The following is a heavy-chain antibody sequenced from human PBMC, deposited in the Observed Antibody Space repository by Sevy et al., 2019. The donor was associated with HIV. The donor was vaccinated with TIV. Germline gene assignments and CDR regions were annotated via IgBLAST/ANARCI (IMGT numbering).Heavy chain of an antibody. V-gene: IGHV3-7*03. Sequence: GGSLRLSCVASGFNFRNFWMSWVRQAPGKGLECVADIKQDGSEAYYVDSVKGRFTISRDNAKNSLYLQMNSLRDEDTAMYFCVRDKEVGASIFDAWGQGTPVTVS. J-gene: IGHJ5*02. CDR3: VRDKEVGASIFDA. CDR2: IKQDGSEA. CDR1: GFNFRNFW. D-gene: IGHD1-26*01.